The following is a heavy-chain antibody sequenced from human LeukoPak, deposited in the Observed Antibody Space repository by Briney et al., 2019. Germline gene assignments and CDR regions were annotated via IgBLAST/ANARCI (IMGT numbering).Heavy chain of an antibody. J-gene: IGHJ4*02. Sequence: GGSLGLSCVASGLSVRGSYMSWVRQAPGKGLEWVSVIYSGDRTYYADSVKGRFTISRDTSKNTLYLQMNNLRADDTAIYYCTRDLTGTTWSENDYWGQGTLVTISS. CDR2: IYSGDRT. CDR3: TRDLTGTTWSENDY. V-gene: IGHV3-53*01. CDR1: GLSVRGSY. D-gene: IGHD6-13*01.